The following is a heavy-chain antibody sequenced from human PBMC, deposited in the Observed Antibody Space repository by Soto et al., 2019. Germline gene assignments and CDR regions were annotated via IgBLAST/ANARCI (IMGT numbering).Heavy chain of an antibody. D-gene: IGHD2-8*01. CDR2: ISGSGGST. J-gene: IGHJ4*02. CDR1: GFTFSSYA. V-gene: IGHV3-23*01. CDR3: AKDYKYCTKGVCRGPPYSSDY. Sequence: GSLRLSCAASGFTFSSYAMSWVRQAPGKGLEWVSAISGSGGSTYYADSVKGRFTISRDNSKNTLYLQMNSLRAEDTAVYYCAKDYKYCTKGVCRGPPYSSDYWGQGPLVTLSS.